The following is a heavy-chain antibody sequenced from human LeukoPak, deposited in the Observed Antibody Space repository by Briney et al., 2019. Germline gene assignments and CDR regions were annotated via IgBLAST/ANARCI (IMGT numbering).Heavy chain of an antibody. J-gene: IGHJ6*02. V-gene: IGHV4-59*01. CDR1: GGSISSYY. Sequence: PSETLSLTCTVSGGSISSYYWSWIRQPPGKGLEWIGYIYYSGSTNYNPSLKSRVTISVDTSKNQFSLKLSSVTAADTAVYYCARELRGYSGYDWGYCSGGSCSPRGGYYYYGMDVWGQGTTVTVSS. D-gene: IGHD2-15*01. CDR3: ARELRGYSGYDWGYCSGGSCSPRGGYYYYGMDV. CDR2: IYYSGST.